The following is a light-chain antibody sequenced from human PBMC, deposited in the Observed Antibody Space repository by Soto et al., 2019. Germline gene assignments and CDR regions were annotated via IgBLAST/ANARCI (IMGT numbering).Light chain of an antibody. Sequence: DIQMTQSPSTLSASVGDRVTITCRASQTIYRWLAWYRQQAGKAPRLLIYKASNLEGRVPSRFSGSGSGTEFTLTISNLQPDDSATYYCQQYNTYSWTFGQGTKVEIK. V-gene: IGKV1-5*03. CDR2: KAS. CDR1: QTIYRW. J-gene: IGKJ1*01. CDR3: QQYNTYSWT.